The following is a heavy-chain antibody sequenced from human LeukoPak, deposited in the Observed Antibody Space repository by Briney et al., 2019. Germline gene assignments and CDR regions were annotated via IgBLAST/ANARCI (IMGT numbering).Heavy chain of an antibody. V-gene: IGHV1-69*04. CDR3: AYASRRGDFDY. D-gene: IGHD1-26*01. CDR1: GGTFSSYA. Sequence: ASVKVSCKASGGTFSSYAISWVRQAPGQGLEWMGRIIPILGIANYAQKFQGRVTITAGKSTSTAYMELSSLRSEDTAVYYCAYASRRGDFDYWGQGTLVTVSS. CDR2: IIPILGIA. J-gene: IGHJ4*02.